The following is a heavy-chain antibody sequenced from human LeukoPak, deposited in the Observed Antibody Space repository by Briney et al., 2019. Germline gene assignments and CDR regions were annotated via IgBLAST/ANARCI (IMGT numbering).Heavy chain of an antibody. Sequence: PGGSLRLSCTASGFTMSSSWMHWVRHAPGKGLVWVSRINSDGSSTGYADSVKGRFTISRDNAKNTLYLQMNSLRAEDTAVYYYARDPLIHVHAFYYWGQGTMVTVSS. V-gene: IGHV3-74*01. J-gene: IGHJ4*02. CDR3: ARDPLIHVHAFYY. CDR1: GFTMSSSW. D-gene: IGHD2-21*01. CDR2: INSDGSST.